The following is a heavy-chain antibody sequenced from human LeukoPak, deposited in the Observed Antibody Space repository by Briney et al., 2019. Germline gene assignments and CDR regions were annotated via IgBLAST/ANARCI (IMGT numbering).Heavy chain of an antibody. CDR3: AKETLWDPEDSGSYRRYFDY. D-gene: IGHD1-26*01. V-gene: IGHV3-30*18. CDR2: ISYDGSNK. Sequence: PGRSLRLSCAASGFTFSSYGMHWVRQAPGKGLEWVAVISYDGSNKYYADSVKGRFTISRDNSKNTLYLQMNSLRAEDTAVYYCAKETLWDPEDSGSYRRYFDYWGQGTLVTVSS. J-gene: IGHJ4*02. CDR1: GFTFSSYG.